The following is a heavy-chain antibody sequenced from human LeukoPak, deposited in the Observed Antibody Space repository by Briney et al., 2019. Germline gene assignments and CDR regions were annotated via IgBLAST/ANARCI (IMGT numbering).Heavy chain of an antibody. CDR2: ISVGGGST. Sequence: GGSLRLSCVDSTSTFSSYAMNWVRQAPRKGLEWVSGISVGGGSTYYADYVKGRFTISRDNSKNSLFVQMNSLRAEDTAVYFCAKSRSGSANWALQIFDNWGQGTLVTVSS. CDR1: TSTFSSYA. V-gene: IGHV3-23*01. D-gene: IGHD1-1*01. J-gene: IGHJ4*02. CDR3: AKSRSGSANWALQIFDN.